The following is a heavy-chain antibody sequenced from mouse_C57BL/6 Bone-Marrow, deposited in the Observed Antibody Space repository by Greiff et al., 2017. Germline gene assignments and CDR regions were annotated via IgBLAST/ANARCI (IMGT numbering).Heavy chain of an antibody. D-gene: IGHD1-1*01. Sequence: QVHVKQSGAELARPGASVKLSCKASGYTFTSYGISWVKQRTGQGLEWIREIYPRSGNTYYNEKFKGKATLTADKSSSTAYMELRSLTSEDSAVYFCARGGYYYGSSLRYFDYWGQGTTLTVSS. CDR3: ARGGYYYGSSLRYFDY. J-gene: IGHJ2*01. CDR2: IYPRSGNT. CDR1: GYTFTSYG. V-gene: IGHV1-81*01.